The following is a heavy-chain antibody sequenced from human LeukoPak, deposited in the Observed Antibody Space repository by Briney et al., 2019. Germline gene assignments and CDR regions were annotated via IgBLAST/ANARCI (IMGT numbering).Heavy chain of an antibody. J-gene: IGHJ4*02. CDR3: ARWMGASGSHRSIDY. Sequence: PGGSLRLSCAASGFTFSNYAMSWVRQAPGKGLEWVSAISGSGDNTYDADTVKGRFTISRDNSKNTLYLQMNSLRAEDTAVYYCARWMGASGSHRSIDYWGQGTLVTVSS. V-gene: IGHV3-23*01. D-gene: IGHD3-10*01. CDR2: ISGSGDNT. CDR1: GFTFSNYA.